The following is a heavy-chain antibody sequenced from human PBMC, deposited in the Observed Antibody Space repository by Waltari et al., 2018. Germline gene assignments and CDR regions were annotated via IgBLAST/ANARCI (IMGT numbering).Heavy chain of an antibody. CDR2: MNPNSGAT. V-gene: IGHV1-8*02. CDR3: ARWQKETDAFDI. J-gene: IGHJ3*02. CDR1: GYTFITYD. D-gene: IGHD5-12*01. Sequence: QVQLVQSGAEVKNPGASVKVSCKASGYTFITYDMNWVRQAAGQGLEWMGWMNPNSGATGYAQKFQGRVSMTRDTSVSTAYMELSSLRPEDTAVYYCARWQKETDAFDIWGQGTVVTASP.